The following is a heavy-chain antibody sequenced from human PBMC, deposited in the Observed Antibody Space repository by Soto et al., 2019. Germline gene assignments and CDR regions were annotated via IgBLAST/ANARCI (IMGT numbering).Heavy chain of an antibody. J-gene: IGHJ6*03. D-gene: IGHD6-6*01. CDR3: ARGNGRIAARRNRYYYYYMDV. Sequence: GASVKVSCKASGYTFTSYDINWVRQATGQGLEWMGWMNPNSGNTGYAQKFQGRVTMTRNTSIGTAYMELSSLRSEDTAVYHCARGNGRIAARRNRYYYYYMDVWGKGTTVTVSS. CDR1: GYTFTSYD. CDR2: MNPNSGNT. V-gene: IGHV1-8*01.